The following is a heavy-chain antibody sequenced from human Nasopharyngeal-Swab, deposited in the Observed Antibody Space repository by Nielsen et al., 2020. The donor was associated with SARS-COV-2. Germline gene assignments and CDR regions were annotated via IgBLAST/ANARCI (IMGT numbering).Heavy chain of an antibody. V-gene: IGHV3-53*01. CDR1: GFSVRTDY. J-gene: IGHJ4*02. CDR2: IYSDGST. Sequence: GESLKISCAASGFSVRTDYMGLVRQAPDQGLEWVSLIYSDGSTTYADSVKGRFTISRDSSKNTIFLQMNTLRAEDTAMYYCAHLRFLVIDQWGQGTLVIVSS. D-gene: IGHD3-3*01. CDR3: AHLRFLVIDQ.